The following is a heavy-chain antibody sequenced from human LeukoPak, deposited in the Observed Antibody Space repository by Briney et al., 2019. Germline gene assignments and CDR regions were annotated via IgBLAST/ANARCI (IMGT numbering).Heavy chain of an antibody. CDR1: ASSITSYY. CDR2: ISNSGTN. D-gene: IGHD3-10*01. CDR3: AGAALTNQYTSGAFHH. J-gene: IGHJ1*01. V-gene: IGHV4-59*01. Sequence: SETLSLTCAVSASSITSYYWSWIRQPPGKGLEWIGDISNSGTNNYNPSLKSRVTISVDKSKKKVSLRLKSLTAADTAVYFCAGAALTNQYTSGAFHHWGQGTLVTVSS.